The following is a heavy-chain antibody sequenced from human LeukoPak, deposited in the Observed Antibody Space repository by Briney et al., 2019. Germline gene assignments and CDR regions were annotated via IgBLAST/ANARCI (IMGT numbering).Heavy chain of an antibody. CDR1: GGSISSSSYY. V-gene: IGHV4-39*01. Sequence: SETLSLTCTVSGGSISSSSYYWGWIRQPPGKGLEWIESIYYSGITYYNPSLKSRVTISVDTSKNQFSLKLSSVTAADTAVYYCARVDIVVVPSASFDYWGQGTLVTVSS. D-gene: IGHD2-2*01. CDR3: ARVDIVVVPSASFDY. J-gene: IGHJ4*02. CDR2: IYYSGIT.